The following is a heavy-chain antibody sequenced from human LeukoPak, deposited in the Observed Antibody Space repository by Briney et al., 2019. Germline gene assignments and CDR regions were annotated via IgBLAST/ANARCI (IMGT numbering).Heavy chain of an antibody. V-gene: IGHV4-59*08. D-gene: IGHD5-24*01. Sequence: SETLSLTSTVSGGSISNYYWSWIRQPPGKGLEWIGYIYFSGSSNQNPSLRSRVTMSVDTSKNQFSLKLSSVTAADTAVYYCARHVRSGYNLLDYWGQGTLVTVSS. CDR1: GGSISNYY. CDR2: IYFSGSS. J-gene: IGHJ4*02. CDR3: ARHVRSGYNLLDY.